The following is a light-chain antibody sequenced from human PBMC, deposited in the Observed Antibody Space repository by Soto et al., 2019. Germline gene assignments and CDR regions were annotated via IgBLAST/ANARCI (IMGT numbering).Light chain of an antibody. Sequence: EIVLTQSPGTLSLSPGDRVTPSCRASQSVSSNYLAWYQQKPGQAPRLLIYATSARATGIPDRFSGSGSGTDFTLTISRLEPEDFAMYYCQQYGDYNSPRYSFGQGTRLEI. J-gene: IGKJ2*03. V-gene: IGKV3-20*01. CDR1: QSVSSNY. CDR3: QQYGDYNSPRYS. CDR2: ATS.